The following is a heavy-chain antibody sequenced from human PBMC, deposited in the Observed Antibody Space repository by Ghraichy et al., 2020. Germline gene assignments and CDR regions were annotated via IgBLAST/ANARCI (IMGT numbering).Heavy chain of an antibody. Sequence: GGSLRLSCAASGFLFSDYDLHWVRQVPGKGLEWVSGIGTGGDKYYPDSVRGRFTISRENARNSFYLQMNSLRAEDTGVYFCTRISKPGYYGSWYSNWGQGTPVTVPS. CDR2: IGTGGDK. CDR3: TRISKPGYYGSWYSN. CDR1: GFLFSDYD. D-gene: IGHD6-13*01. J-gene: IGHJ4*02. V-gene: IGHV3-13*01.